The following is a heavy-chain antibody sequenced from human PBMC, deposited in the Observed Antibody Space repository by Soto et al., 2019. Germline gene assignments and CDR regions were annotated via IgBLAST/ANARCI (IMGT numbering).Heavy chain of an antibody. CDR2: INHSGST. Sequence: PSETLSLTCAVYGGSFSGYYWSWIRQPPGKGLEWIGEINHSGSTNYNPSLKSRVTISVDTSKNQFSLKLSSVTAADTAVYYCARGFYYYGSRYYYGMDVWGQGTTVTVSS. V-gene: IGHV4-34*01. CDR1: GGSFSGYY. D-gene: IGHD3-10*01. J-gene: IGHJ6*02. CDR3: ARGFYYYGSRYYYGMDV.